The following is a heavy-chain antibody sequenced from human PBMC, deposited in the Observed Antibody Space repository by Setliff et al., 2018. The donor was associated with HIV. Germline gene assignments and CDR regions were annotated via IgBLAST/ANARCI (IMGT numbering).Heavy chain of an antibody. V-gene: IGHV3-48*01. Sequence: PGGSLRLSCAASGFTFWSHSMLWVRQAPGKGLQWVAYISRGGDSIFYEDSVKGRFTISRDNARNSLYLQMNSLTVEDTGVYYCAKGSYSSGRYDNYLDYWGQGALVTVSS. D-gene: IGHD3-22*01. CDR3: AKGSYSSGRYDNYLDY. CDR1: GFTFWSHS. J-gene: IGHJ4*02. CDR2: ISRGGDSI.